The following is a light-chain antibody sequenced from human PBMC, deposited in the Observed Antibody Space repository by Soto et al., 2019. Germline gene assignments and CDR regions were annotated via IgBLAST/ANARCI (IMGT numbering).Light chain of an antibody. V-gene: IGKV3-11*01. CDR2: DAS. Sequence: IALTHFRCPLCHSPDEALSLSFRSSQSVXRYLAWYQHKPGQAPRLLXYDASNSENGSPERFSGSGSGTDFTLTITSLEPEDFATYYCQQYYKLPLTFGGGTKVDIK. J-gene: IGKJ4*01. CDR3: QQYYKLPLT. CDR1: QSVXRY.